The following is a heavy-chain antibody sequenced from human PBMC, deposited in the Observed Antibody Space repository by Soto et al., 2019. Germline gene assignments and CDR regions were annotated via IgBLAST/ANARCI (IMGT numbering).Heavy chain of an antibody. CDR3: ARAVPAAPMDV. V-gene: IGHV4-30-4*01. CDR2: IYYSGST. J-gene: IGHJ6*02. Sequence: QVQLQESGPGLVKPSQTLSLTCTVSGGSISSGDYYWSWIRQPPGKGLEWIGYIYYSGSTYYNPSLQSXXTXSXVTSKNQFSLKLSSVTAADTAVYYCARAVPAAPMDVWGQGTTVTVSS. CDR1: GGSISSGDYY. D-gene: IGHD2-2*01.